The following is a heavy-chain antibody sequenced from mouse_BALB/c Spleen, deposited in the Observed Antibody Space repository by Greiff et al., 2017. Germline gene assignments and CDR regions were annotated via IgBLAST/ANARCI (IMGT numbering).Heavy chain of an antibody. CDR1: GFNIKDTY. CDR3: ARSETRDFFAY. CDR2: IDPANGNT. Sequence: EVQLQQSGAELVKPGASVKLSCTASGFNIKDTYMHWVKQRPEQGLEWIGRIDPANGNTKYDPKFQGKATITADTSSNTAYLQLSSLTSEDTAVYYCARSETRDFFAYWGQGTLVTVSA. V-gene: IGHV14-3*02. J-gene: IGHJ3*01.